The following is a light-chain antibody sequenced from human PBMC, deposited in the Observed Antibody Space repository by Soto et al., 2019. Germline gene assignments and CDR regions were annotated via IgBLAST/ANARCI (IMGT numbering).Light chain of an antibody. CDR3: SSYTTSTSFIL. V-gene: IGLV2-14*01. CDR1: SSDIGNYDF. Sequence: SALSPPASVCGSAGQSITISCTGTSSDIGNYDFVSWYQQVPGTAPKAMIYEVSSRPSGVSNRFSGSKSGNTASLTISGLQAEDEAYYYCSSYTTSTSFILFGGGTKVTGL. J-gene: IGLJ2*01. CDR2: EVS.